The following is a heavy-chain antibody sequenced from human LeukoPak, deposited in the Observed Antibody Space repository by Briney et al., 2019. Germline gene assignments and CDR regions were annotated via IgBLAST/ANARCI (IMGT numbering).Heavy chain of an antibody. D-gene: IGHD2-8*01. CDR2: VSLSALT. Sequence: PSETLSLTCGVSGGSITSTNWWCWVRQPPGQGLEWIGEVSLSALTNYKPSLSSRVIMALDTSKNHLSLHLTSVTAADTAVYYCSRENGAFSPFGYWGQGYLVTVLS. V-gene: IGHV4-4*02. CDR3: SRENGAFSPFGY. CDR1: GGSITSTNW. J-gene: IGHJ4*02.